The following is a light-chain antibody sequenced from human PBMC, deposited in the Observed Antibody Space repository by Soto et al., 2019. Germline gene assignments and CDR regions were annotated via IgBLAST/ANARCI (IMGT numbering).Light chain of an antibody. CDR3: QQYGRSPVT. CDR1: QSVSAN. CDR2: GAS. V-gene: IGKV3-20*01. Sequence: ENALTQFPDTLSLSPGERATLSCRASQSVSANLAWYQQKPGQAPRLLIYGASTRATGIPARFSGSGSGTDFTLTISRLEPEDFAVYYCQQYGRSPVTFGQGTKVAIK. J-gene: IGKJ1*01.